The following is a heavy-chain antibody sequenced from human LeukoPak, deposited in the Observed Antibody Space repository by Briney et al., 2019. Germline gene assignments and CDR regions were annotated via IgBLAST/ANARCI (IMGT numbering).Heavy chain of an antibody. Sequence: SQTLSLTCTVSGGSLSSGGYYWSWIRQPPGKGLEWIGYIYYSGSTNYNPSLKSRVTISVDTSKDQFSLKLSSVTAADTAVYYCARGGYNVDYWGQGTLVTVSS. V-gene: IGHV4-61*08. CDR2: IYYSGST. D-gene: IGHD1-1*01. CDR3: ARGGYNVDY. CDR1: GGSLSSGGYY. J-gene: IGHJ4*02.